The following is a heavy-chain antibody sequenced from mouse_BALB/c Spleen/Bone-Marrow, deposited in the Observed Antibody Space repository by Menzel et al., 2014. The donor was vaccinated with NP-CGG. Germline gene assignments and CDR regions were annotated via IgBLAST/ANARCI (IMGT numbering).Heavy chain of an antibody. Sequence: EVQLQQSGPEVVKPGASMKMSCKASGYSFTGYTMNWVKQSHGKNLEWIGLINPYNGGTHYNQKFKGKATLTVDKSSSTAYMELLSLTSEDSAVYYCGREGDYDYAWFAYWGQGTLITVSA. J-gene: IGHJ3*01. D-gene: IGHD2-4*01. CDR3: GREGDYDYAWFAY. V-gene: IGHV1-18*01. CDR1: GYSFTGYT. CDR2: INPYNGGT.